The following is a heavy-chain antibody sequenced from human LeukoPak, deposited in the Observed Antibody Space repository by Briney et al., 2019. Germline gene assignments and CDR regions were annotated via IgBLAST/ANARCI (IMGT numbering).Heavy chain of an antibody. V-gene: IGHV1-69*05. J-gene: IGHJ4*02. CDR1: GGTFSSYA. Sequence: SVKVSCKASGGTFSSYAISWVRQAPGQGLEWMGRIIPIFGTANYAQKFQGRVTITTDESTSTAYMELSSLRSEDTAVYYCAGTYYYDSSGYYYVEYYFDYWGQGTLVTVSS. D-gene: IGHD3-22*01. CDR3: AGTYYYDSSGYYYVEYYFDY. CDR2: IIPIFGTA.